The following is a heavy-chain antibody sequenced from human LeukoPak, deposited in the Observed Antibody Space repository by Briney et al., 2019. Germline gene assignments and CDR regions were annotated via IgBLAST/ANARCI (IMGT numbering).Heavy chain of an antibody. CDR3: AKERLGGNYGDYAVEY. V-gene: IGHV3-23*01. Sequence: PGGSLRLSCAASGFTFTSYAMSWVRQAPGKGLEWVSSVSGRGDGTYYADSVKGRFTISRDNSKKTLDLHMDSLRAEDTAVYYCAKERLGGNYGDYAVEYRGQGTMVAVSS. CDR1: GFTFTSYA. D-gene: IGHD4-17*01. CDR2: VSGRGDGT. J-gene: IGHJ4*02.